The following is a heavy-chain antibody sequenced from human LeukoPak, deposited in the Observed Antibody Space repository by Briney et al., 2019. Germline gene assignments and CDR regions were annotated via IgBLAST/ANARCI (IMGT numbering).Heavy chain of an antibody. V-gene: IGHV4-39*01. J-gene: IGHJ5*02. Sequence: SETLSLTCTVSGGSISSRSYYWGWIRQPPGKGLEWIGSIYYSGSTYYNPSLKSRVTISVDTSKSQFSLKLSSVTAADTAVYYCARPFLAAAGTGYWFDPWGQGTLVTVSS. CDR2: IYYSGST. D-gene: IGHD6-13*01. CDR1: GGSISSRSYY. CDR3: ARPFLAAAGTGYWFDP.